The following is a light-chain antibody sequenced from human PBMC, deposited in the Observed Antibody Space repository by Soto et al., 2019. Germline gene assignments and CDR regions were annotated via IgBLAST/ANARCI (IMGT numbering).Light chain of an antibody. CDR3: QQSYSTLRD. J-gene: IGKJ3*01. Sequence: DIQMTQSPSSLSASVGDRVTITCRASQSISSYLNWYQQKPGKAPKLLIYAASSLQSGVTSRFSGSGSGTDFTLTISSLQPEAFVTYYCQQSYSTLRDFGTGPKGHI. CDR2: AAS. CDR1: QSISSY. V-gene: IGKV1-39*01.